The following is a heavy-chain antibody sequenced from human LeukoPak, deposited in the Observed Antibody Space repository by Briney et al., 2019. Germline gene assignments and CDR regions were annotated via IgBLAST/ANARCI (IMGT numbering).Heavy chain of an antibody. CDR2: IGGSGTST. Sequence: GGSLRLSCAASGFTFSNYAMSWVRQAPGKGLEWVSAIGGSGTSTYYADSVKGRFTISRDNSKNTLFLQMNSLRAEDTAVYYCAKAYPVEYWPPLDIWGRGPRVPV. J-gene: IGHJ4*02. D-gene: IGHD2-8*02. V-gene: IGHV3-23*01. CDR1: GFTFSNYA. CDR3: AKAYPVEYWPPLDI.